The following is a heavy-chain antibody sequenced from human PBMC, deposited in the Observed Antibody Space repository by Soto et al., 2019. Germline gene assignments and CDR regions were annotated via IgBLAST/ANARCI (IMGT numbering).Heavy chain of an antibody. CDR1: GYTFTSYA. J-gene: IGHJ4*02. CDR3: ARARTLNWLVPFNY. CDR2: INAGNGNT. D-gene: IGHD6-19*01. V-gene: IGHV1-3*01. Sequence: ASVKVSCKASGYTFTSYAMHWVRQAPGQRLEWMGWINAGNGNTKYSQKFQGRVTITRDTSASTAYMELSSLRSEDTAVYYCARARTLNWLVPFNYWGQGTVVTSPQ.